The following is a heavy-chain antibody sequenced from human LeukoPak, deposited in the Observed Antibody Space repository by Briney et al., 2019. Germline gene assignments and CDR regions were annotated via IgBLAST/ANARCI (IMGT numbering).Heavy chain of an antibody. V-gene: IGHV4-61*02. CDR2: IYTSGST. J-gene: IGHJ6*03. D-gene: IGHD2-2*02. Sequence: PSQTLSLTCTVSGGSISSGSYYWSWIRQPAGKGLEWIGRIYTSGSTTYNPSLKSRVTISVDTSKNQFSLKLSSVTAADTAVYYCARVGYCSSTSCYNMDVWGKGTTVTVSS. CDR3: ARVGYCSSTSCYNMDV. CDR1: GGSISSGSYY.